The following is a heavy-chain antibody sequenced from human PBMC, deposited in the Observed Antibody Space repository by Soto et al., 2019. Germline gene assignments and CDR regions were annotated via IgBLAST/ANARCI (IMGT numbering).Heavy chain of an antibody. Sequence: QVQLVESGGGLVKPGGSLRLSCAASGFTFSDHYMTWIRQAPGKGLEWVSYISSSGTTIFYAESVRGRFTISRDNAKNSLYLQVSSLRVEDTAVYYCARVGDMAFKDWGQGTLVTVSS. CDR2: ISSSGTTI. CDR1: GFTFSDHY. D-gene: IGHD3-3*01. V-gene: IGHV3-11*01. J-gene: IGHJ4*02. CDR3: ARVGDMAFKD.